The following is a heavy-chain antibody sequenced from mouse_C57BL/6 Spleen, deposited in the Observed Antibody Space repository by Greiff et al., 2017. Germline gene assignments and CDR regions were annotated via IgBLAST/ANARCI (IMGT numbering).Heavy chain of an antibody. CDR2: IYPGDGDT. CDR1: GYAFSSSW. CDR3: ARGKNYGHYYAMDY. V-gene: IGHV1-82*01. D-gene: IGHD1-1*02. J-gene: IGHJ4*01. Sequence: VQLQESGPELVKPGASVKISCKASGYAFSSSWMNWVKQRPGKGLEWIGRIYPGDGDTNYNGKFKGKATLTADKSSSTAYMQLSSLTSEESAVYFCARGKNYGHYYAMDYWGQGTSVTVSS.